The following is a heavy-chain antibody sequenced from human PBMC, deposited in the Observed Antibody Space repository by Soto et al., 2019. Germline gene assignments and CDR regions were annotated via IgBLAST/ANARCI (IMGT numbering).Heavy chain of an antibody. V-gene: IGHV3-30-3*01. D-gene: IGHD3-10*01. CDR3: ARGSSLWFGDPVRYFDY. CDR1: GFTFSSYA. J-gene: IGHJ4*02. Sequence: GGSLRLSCAASGFTFSSYAMHWVRQAPGKGLEWVAVISYDGSNKYYADSVKGRFTISRDNSKNTLYLQMNSLRAEDTAVYYCARGSSLWFGDPVRYFDYWGQGTLVTVSS. CDR2: ISYDGSNK.